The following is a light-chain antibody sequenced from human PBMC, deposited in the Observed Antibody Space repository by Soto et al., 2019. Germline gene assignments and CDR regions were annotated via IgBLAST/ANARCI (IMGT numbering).Light chain of an antibody. CDR2: EVW. V-gene: IGLV2-23*02. J-gene: IGLJ1*01. CDR1: SSDVGTDDF. CDR3: CPYAGRSVLYV. Sequence: QPELTQPASVSRSPGQSVIISSSGTSSDVGTDDFVSWCQQHPGKAPKLMIYEVWKRPSGVSSRFSGSKSGNTASLTISGLQAEDEADYYGCPYAGRSVLYVFGTGSKVTVL.